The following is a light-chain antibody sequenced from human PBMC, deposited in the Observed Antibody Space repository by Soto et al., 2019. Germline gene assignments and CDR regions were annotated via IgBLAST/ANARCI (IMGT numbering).Light chain of an antibody. CDR2: AAS. J-gene: IGKJ4*01. CDR1: QGISSY. CDR3: QQLSAYPLT. Sequence: IQLTQSPSSLSASVGDRVTITCRASQGISSYLAWYQQKPGKAPKILIYAASTLQSGVPSRFSGSGSGTDFTLTSSSLQPEDFATYYCQQLSAYPLTFGGGTKVDIK. V-gene: IGKV1-9*01.